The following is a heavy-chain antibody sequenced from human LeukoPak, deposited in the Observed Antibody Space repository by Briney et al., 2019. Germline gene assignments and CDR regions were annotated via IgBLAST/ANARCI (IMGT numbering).Heavy chain of an antibody. J-gene: IGHJ4*02. V-gene: IGHV4-34*01. CDR1: GGSFSGYY. D-gene: IGHD2-15*01. Sequence: PSETLSLTCAVYGGSFSGYYWSWIRQPPGKGLEWIGEINHSGSTNYNPSLKSRVTISVDTSKNQFSLKLSSVIAADTAVYYCARGYCSGGSCYEQGNDYWGQGTLVTVSS. CDR2: INHSGST. CDR3: ARGYCSGGSCYEQGNDY.